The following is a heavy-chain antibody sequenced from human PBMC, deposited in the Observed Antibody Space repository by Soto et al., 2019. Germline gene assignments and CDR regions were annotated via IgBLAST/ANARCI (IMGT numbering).Heavy chain of an antibody. CDR3: AKDLVEGDIVAPYYFDY. D-gene: IGHD5-12*01. Sequence: ASVKVSCKVSGYTLTELSMHWVRQAPGKGLEWMGGFDPEDGETIYAQKFQGRVTMTEDTSTDTAYMELSSLRSEDTAVYYCAKDLVEGDIVAPYYFDYWGQGTLVTVSS. V-gene: IGHV1-24*01. CDR1: GYTLTELS. J-gene: IGHJ4*02. CDR2: FDPEDGET.